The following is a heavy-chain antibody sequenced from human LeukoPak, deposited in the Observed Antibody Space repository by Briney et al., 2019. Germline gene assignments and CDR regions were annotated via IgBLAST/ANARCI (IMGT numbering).Heavy chain of an antibody. CDR3: ARSMITVASTAWAY. Sequence: RGALRLSCAASVFAFSDYYMTWVRQAPGKGLEWISYISISGNDKYYADSVKGRFTISRDNAKDYLYLQMNSLRAEDTAVYYCARSMITVASTAWAYWGQGTLVTVSS. V-gene: IGHV3-11*01. J-gene: IGHJ4*02. CDR1: VFAFSDYY. D-gene: IGHD6-19*01. CDR2: ISISGNDK.